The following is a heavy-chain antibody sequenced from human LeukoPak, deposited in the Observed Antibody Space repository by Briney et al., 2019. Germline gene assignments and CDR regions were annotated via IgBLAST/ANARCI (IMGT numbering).Heavy chain of an antibody. J-gene: IGHJ4*02. Sequence: ASVKVSCKASGYIFTGYYMHWVRQAPGQGLEWMGWINPNSGGTNYAQKFQGRVTMTRDTSISTAYMELSRLRSDDTAVYYCARDAPFRQDFDYWGQGTLVTVSS. CDR2: INPNSGGT. CDR1: GYIFTGYY. CDR3: ARDAPFRQDFDY. V-gene: IGHV1-2*02.